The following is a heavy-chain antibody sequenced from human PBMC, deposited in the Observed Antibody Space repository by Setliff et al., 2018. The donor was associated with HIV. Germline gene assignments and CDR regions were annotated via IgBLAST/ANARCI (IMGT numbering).Heavy chain of an antibody. CDR1: GYTFTSYF. CDR2: IDPNGGAT. J-gene: IGHJ3*02. D-gene: IGHD2-2*01. V-gene: IGHV1-46*01. Sequence: ASVKVSCKAFGYTFTSYFLHWVRQAPGQGLEWLGIIDPNGGATNNAQKLQGRLTVTTDTSTGTLYMELSNLRSDDSAGYYCARAGGGATDQAFDIWGQGTMVTVSS. CDR3: ARAGGGATDQAFDI.